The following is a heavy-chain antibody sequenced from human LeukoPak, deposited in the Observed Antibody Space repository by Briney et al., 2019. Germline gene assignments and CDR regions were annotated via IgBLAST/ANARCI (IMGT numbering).Heavy chain of an antibody. CDR2: IYHSGST. CDR1: GYSISSGYY. D-gene: IGHD3-22*01. Sequence: SETLSLTCAVSGYSISSGYYWGWIRQPPGKGLEWIGSIYHSGSTYYNPSLKSRVTISVDMSKNHFSLKLTSVTAADTAVYYCARAPRAYYDSSGYHGWFDPWGQGTLVTVSS. J-gene: IGHJ5*02. V-gene: IGHV4-38-2*01. CDR3: ARAPRAYYDSSGYHGWFDP.